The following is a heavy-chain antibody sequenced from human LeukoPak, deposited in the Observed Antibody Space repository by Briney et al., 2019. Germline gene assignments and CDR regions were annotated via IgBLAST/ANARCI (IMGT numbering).Heavy chain of an antibody. J-gene: IGHJ4*02. CDR2: FNREDDEA. CDR1: GYTLTDFS. Sequence: RASVKVSCNISGYTLTDFSMHWVRQAPGKGLEWMGGFNREDDEAIYAPHFQGRVTVTEDTSTDTAYMELSSLRSEDTAVYYCATLDSYYDNSGRSLVPDWGQGTLVTVSS. CDR3: ATLDSYYDNSGRSLVPD. D-gene: IGHD3-22*01. V-gene: IGHV1-24*01.